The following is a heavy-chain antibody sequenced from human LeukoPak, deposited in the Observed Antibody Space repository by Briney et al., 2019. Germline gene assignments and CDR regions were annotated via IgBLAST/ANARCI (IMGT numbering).Heavy chain of an antibody. J-gene: IGHJ4*02. Sequence: SETLSLTCSVTGGPLSSYYWSWIRQPPGKGLEWIGYIHYSGITNYNPSLKSRVTISVDTSKNQFSLKLSSVTAADTAVYYCARLISGVGYFDYWGQGTLVTVSS. CDR2: IHYSGIT. V-gene: IGHV4-59*08. D-gene: IGHD3-10*01. CDR1: GGPLSSYY. CDR3: ARLISGVGYFDY.